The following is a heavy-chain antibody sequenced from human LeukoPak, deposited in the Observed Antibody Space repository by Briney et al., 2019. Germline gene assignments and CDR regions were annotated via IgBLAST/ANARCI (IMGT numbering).Heavy chain of an antibody. J-gene: IGHJ6*03. D-gene: IGHD2-21*02. V-gene: IGHV3-21*01. CDR1: GFTFSSYS. CDR3: AREVKQPLLTHYYYYMDV. CDR2: ISSSSNYI. Sequence: GGSLRLSCAASGFTFSSYSMNWVRQAPGKGLEWVSSISSSSNYIYYADSVKGRFTISRDNAKNSLYLQMNSLRAEDTAVYYCAREVKQPLLTHYYYYMDVWGKGTTVTISS.